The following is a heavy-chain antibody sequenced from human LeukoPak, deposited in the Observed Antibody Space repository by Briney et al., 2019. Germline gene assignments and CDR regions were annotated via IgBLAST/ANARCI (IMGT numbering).Heavy chain of an antibody. D-gene: IGHD3-9*01. CDR1: GYTFTSYY. CDR2: INPSGGST. Sequence: ASVKVSCKASGYTFTSYYMHWVRQAPGQGLEWMGIINPSGGSTSYAQKFQGRVTVTRDTSTSTVYMELSSLRSEDTAVYYCARETRFYDILTGTGYYFDYWGQGTLVTVSS. CDR3: ARETRFYDILTGTGYYFDY. V-gene: IGHV1-46*01. J-gene: IGHJ4*02.